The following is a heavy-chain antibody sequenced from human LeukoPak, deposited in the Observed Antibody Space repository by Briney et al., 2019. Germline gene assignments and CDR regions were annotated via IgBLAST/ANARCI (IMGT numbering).Heavy chain of an antibody. J-gene: IGHJ5*02. CDR1: GGSISSYY. CDR3: ARLPHPGWFDP. Sequence: PSETLSLTCTVSGGSISSYYWSWIRQPAGKGLEWIGRIYTSGSTNYNPSLKSRATMSVDTSKNQFSLELGSVTAADTAVYYCARLPHPGWFDPWGQGTLVTVSS. CDR2: IYTSGST. V-gene: IGHV4-4*07.